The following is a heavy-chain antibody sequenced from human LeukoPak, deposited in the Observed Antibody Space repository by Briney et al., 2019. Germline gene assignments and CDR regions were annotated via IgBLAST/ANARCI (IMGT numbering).Heavy chain of an antibody. J-gene: IGHJ5*02. CDR2: IYYSGST. CDR1: GGSISSGDYD. V-gene: IGHV4-30-4*01. CDR3: ARKQSSGYYLNWFDP. Sequence: SETLSLTCTVSGGSISSGDYDWSWIRQPPGKGLEWIGYIYYSGSTYYNPSLKSRVTISVDTSKNQFSLKLSSVTAADTAVYYCARKQSSGYYLNWFDPWGQGTLVTVSS. D-gene: IGHD3-22*01.